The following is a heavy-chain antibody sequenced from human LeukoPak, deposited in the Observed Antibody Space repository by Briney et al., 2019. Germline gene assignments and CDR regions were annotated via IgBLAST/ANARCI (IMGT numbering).Heavy chain of an antibody. V-gene: IGHV3-23*01. CDR3: AREGFGETYYFDY. CDR1: GFTFSSYA. J-gene: IGHJ4*02. Sequence: SGGSLRLSCAASGFTFSSYAMSWVRQAPGKGLEWVSAISGSGGSTYYADSVKGRFTISRDNSKNTLYLQMNSLRAEDTAVYYCAREGFGETYYFDYWGQGTLVTVSS. D-gene: IGHD3-10*01. CDR2: ISGSGGST.